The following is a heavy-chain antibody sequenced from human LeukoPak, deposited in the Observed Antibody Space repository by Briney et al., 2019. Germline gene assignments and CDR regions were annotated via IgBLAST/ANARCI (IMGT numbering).Heavy chain of an antibody. CDR1: GFTFSSYA. Sequence: GGSLRLSCAASGFTFSSYAMSWVRQAPGKGLEWVSAIGGSGGSTYYADSVKGRFTISRDNSKNTLYLQMNSLRAEDTAVYYCAKAAARSYYYYYMDVWGKGTMVTVSS. J-gene: IGHJ6*03. CDR3: AKAAARSYYYYYMDV. D-gene: IGHD6-6*01. V-gene: IGHV3-23*01. CDR2: IGGSGGST.